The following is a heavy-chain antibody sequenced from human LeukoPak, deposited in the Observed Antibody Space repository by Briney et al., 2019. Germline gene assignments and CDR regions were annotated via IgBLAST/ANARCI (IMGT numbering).Heavy chain of an antibody. J-gene: IGHJ5*02. V-gene: IGHV4-59*01. CDR1: GGSISSYY. CDR3: ARTTEDCSSTSCYQYWFDP. Sequence: PSETLSLTCTVSGGSISSYYWSWIRQPPGKGLEWIGYIHYSGSTSYNPSLKSRVTISVDTSKNQISLKVRSATAADTAVYYCARTTEDCSSTSCYQYWFDPWGQGTLVTVSS. D-gene: IGHD2-2*01. CDR2: IHYSGST.